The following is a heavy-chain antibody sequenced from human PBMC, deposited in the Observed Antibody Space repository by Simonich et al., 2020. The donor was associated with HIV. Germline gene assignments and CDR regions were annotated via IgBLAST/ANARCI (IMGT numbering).Heavy chain of an antibody. CDR3: TRDVDC. CDR1: GYTFNTYY. Sequence: QVQLVQSGAEVKKPGASVKVSCKASGYTFNTYYLDWVRQAPGQGLDWMGRINPNSGSTNYAQKFQGRVTMTRDTTISTAYMELSSLRSDDTAVYYCTRDVDCWGQGTLVTVSS. J-gene: IGHJ4*02. V-gene: IGHV1-2*06. CDR2: INPNSGST.